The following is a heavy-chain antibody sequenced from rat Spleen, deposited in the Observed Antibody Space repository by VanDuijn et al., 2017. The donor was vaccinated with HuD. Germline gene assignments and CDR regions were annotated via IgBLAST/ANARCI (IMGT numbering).Heavy chain of an antibody. CDR1: GYSITSNY. Sequence: EVLLQESGPGLVRPSQSLSLTCSVTGYSITSNYWGWIRKFPGNKMEWIGHISYSGSTSYNPSLKSRISISRDTSKNQFFLQLNSVTTEDTARYYCARPANYGGGYYFDYWGQGFMVTVSS. CDR3: ARPANYGGGYYFDY. V-gene: IGHV3-1*01. J-gene: IGHJ2*01. CDR2: ISYSGST. D-gene: IGHD1-11*01.